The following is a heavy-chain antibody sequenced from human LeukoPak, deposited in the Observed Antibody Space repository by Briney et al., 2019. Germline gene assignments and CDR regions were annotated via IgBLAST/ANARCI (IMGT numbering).Heavy chain of an antibody. Sequence: SETLSLTCAVYGGSFSGYYWSRIRQPPGKGLEWIGEINHSGSTNYNPSLKSRVTISVDTSKNQFSLKLSSVTAADTAVYYCARGPTYYDILTHPTPPYGMDVWGQGTTVTVSS. J-gene: IGHJ6*02. D-gene: IGHD3-9*01. CDR1: GGSFSGYY. CDR3: ARGPTYYDILTHPTPPYGMDV. V-gene: IGHV4-34*01. CDR2: INHSGST.